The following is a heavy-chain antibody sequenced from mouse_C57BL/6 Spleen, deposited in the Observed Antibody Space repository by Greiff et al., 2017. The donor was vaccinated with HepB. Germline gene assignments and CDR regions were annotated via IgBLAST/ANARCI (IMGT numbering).Heavy chain of an antibody. CDR2: ISDGGSYT. J-gene: IGHJ1*03. CDR3: ASGRGYGSSYWYFDV. V-gene: IGHV5-4*03. D-gene: IGHD1-1*01. Sequence: EVKVVESGGGLVKPGGSLKLSCAASGFTFSSYAMSWVRQTPEKRLEWVATISDGGSYTYYPDNVKGRFTISRDNAKNNLYLQMSHLKSEDTAMYYCASGRGYGSSYWYFDVWGTGTTVTVSS. CDR1: GFTFSSYA.